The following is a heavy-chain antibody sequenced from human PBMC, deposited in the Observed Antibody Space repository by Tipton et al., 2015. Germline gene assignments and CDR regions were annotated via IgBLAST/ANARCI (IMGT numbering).Heavy chain of an antibody. Sequence: TLSLTCTVSGGSVSSGSYYWSWIRQPPGKGLEWIGYIYSSGSANYNPSLKSRVTISVDTSKNQFSLKLSSVTAADTAVYYCARDVDDYGGNSGPREYYGKDVWGQGTTVTVSS. CDR1: GGSVSSGSYY. J-gene: IGHJ6*02. D-gene: IGHD4-23*01. V-gene: IGHV4-61*01. CDR3: ARDVDDYGGNSGPREYYGKDV. CDR2: IYSSGSA.